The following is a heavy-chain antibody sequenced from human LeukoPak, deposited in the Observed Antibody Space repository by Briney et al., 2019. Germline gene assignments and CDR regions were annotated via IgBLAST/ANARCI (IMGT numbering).Heavy chain of an antibody. CDR3: ARYCSGGSCFLDY. Sequence: PSETLSLTRTVSGGSISSSSYYWGWIRQPPGNWLEWIGSVYYSGSTYYNPSLKSRVTISVDTSKNQFSLRLSSVTAADTAVYYCARYCSGGSCFLDYWGQGTLVTVSS. J-gene: IGHJ4*02. V-gene: IGHV4-39*01. D-gene: IGHD2-15*01. CDR2: VYYSGST. CDR1: GGSISSSSYY.